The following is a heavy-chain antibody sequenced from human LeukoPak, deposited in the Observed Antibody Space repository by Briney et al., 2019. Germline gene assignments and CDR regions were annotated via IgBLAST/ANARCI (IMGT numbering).Heavy chain of an antibody. V-gene: IGHV3-7*01. D-gene: IGHD3-22*01. CDR1: GFTFSSYA. CDR3: ARTKRDYYDSSGYYWFDP. Sequence: GGSLRLSCAASGFTFSSYAMSWVRQAPGKGLEWVANIKQDGSEKYYVDSVKGRFTISRDNAKNSLYLQMNSLRAEDTAVYYCARTKRDYYDSSGYYWFDPWGQGTLVTVSS. J-gene: IGHJ5*02. CDR2: IKQDGSEK.